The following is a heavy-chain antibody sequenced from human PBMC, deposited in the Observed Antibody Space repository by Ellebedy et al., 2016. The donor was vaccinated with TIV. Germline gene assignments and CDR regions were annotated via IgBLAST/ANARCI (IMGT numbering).Heavy chain of an antibody. V-gene: IGHV3-43*02. Sequence: PGGSLRLSCAASGFTFDDYAMHWVRQAPGKGLEWVSLISGDGGNTYYVGSVKGRFTISRDNSNNSLYLQMNSLRTEDTAFYYCAKETYPRGWPHYFDYWGQGTLVTVSS. CDR2: ISGDGGNT. D-gene: IGHD6-19*01. CDR3: AKETYPRGWPHYFDY. CDR1: GFTFDDYA. J-gene: IGHJ4*02.